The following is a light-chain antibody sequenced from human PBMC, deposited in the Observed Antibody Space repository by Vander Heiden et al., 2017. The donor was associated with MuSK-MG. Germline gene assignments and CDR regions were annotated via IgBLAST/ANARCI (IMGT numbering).Light chain of an antibody. CDR3: KQCCT. CDR2: AAS. V-gene: IGKV1-39*01. Sequence: DIQLAQSPSSLSASVGDRVTITCRASQSISSYLNWYQQKPGKAPKLLIYAASSLQRGFPSRFSGSGSGTDFTLTISSLQPEDFATYDCKQCCTFGHGTKVDIK. J-gene: IGKJ3*01. CDR1: QSISSY.